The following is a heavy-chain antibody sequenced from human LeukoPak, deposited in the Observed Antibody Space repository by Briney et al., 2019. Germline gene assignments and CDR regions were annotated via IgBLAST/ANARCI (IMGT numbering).Heavy chain of an antibody. CDR3: ARLKPYDYVWGSYRYPTYYYYYMDV. CDR2: IYYSGST. CDR1: GGSISSSSYY. J-gene: IGHJ6*03. D-gene: IGHD3-16*02. Sequence: SETLSLTCTVSGGSISSSSYYWGWIRQPPGKGLEWIGSIYYSGSTYYNPSLKSRVTISVDTSKNQFSLKLSSVTAADTAVYYCARLKPYDYVWGSYRYPTYYYYYMDVWGKGTTVTISS. V-gene: IGHV4-39*01.